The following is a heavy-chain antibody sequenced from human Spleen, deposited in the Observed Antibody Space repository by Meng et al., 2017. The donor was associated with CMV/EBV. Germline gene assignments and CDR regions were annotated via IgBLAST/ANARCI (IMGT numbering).Heavy chain of an antibody. CDR1: GVRFSNYA. Sequence: LSCAASGVRFSNYAMHWVRQAPGKGLEWVAVLSYDGRKKYYADSVKGRFTISRDNSKNTLYLQMNSLKPEDTAVYYCARGPGGLPFDYWGQGTLVTVSS. J-gene: IGHJ4*02. V-gene: IGHV3-30*04. D-gene: IGHD4-11*01. CDR3: ARGPGGLPFDY. CDR2: LSYDGRKK.